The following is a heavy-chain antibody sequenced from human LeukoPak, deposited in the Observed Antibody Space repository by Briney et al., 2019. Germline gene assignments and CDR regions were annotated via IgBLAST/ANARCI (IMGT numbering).Heavy chain of an antibody. CDR2: IHPGGST. V-gene: IGHV4-39*07. CDR1: GGSIRTSSYY. CDR3: ARSRDTTNYYGMDV. Sequence: SETLSLTCVVSGGSIRTSSYYWAWIRQPPGKGLEWIGEIHPGGSTSYNPSLKSRVTISIDKSKNQFSLRMSSVTGADTAVYYCARSRDTTNYYGMDVWGQGTTVTVSS. J-gene: IGHJ6*02. D-gene: IGHD1-26*01.